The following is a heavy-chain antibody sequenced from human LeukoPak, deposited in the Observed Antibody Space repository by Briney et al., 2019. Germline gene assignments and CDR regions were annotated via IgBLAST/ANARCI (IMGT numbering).Heavy chain of an antibody. V-gene: IGHV4-59*01. Sequence: PSETLSLTCTVSGGSISSYYWSWIRQPPGKGLEWIGYIYYSGSTNYNPSLKSRVTISVDTSKNQFSLKLSSVTAADTAVYYCARVKEDIVVVPAAIPEVGTPYYYYGMDVWGQGTTVTVSS. CDR3: ARVKEDIVVVPAAIPEVGTPYYYYGMDV. J-gene: IGHJ6*02. D-gene: IGHD2-2*02. CDR1: GGSISSYY. CDR2: IYYSGST.